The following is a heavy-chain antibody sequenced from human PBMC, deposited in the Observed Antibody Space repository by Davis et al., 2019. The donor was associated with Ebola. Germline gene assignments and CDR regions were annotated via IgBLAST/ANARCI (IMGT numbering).Heavy chain of an antibody. V-gene: IGHV3-33*01. D-gene: IGHD5/OR15-5a*01. Sequence: GESLKISCAASGFTFSSYGMHWVRQAPGKGLEWVAVIWYDGSNKYYAASVKGRFTISRDNSKSTVYLQMNSLRAEDTAVYYCARSGGGIGVHDPKDYWGQGTLVTVSS. J-gene: IGHJ4*02. CDR2: IWYDGSNK. CDR1: GFTFSSYG. CDR3: ARSGGGIGVHDPKDY.